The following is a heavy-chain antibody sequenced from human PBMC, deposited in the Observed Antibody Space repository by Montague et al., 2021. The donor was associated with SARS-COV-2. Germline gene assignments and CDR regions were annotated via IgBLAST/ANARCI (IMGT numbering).Heavy chain of an antibody. Sequence: SETRSLTCAVHGGSFSTYSWNWIRQPPGKGLEWIGEIHHGGSTNYNPSLKSRVTISADTSTNQFSLKLTSVAAADTAVYYCARLGDGVVPSPILGVGPYYSYYYMDVWGKGTTVTVSS. V-gene: IGHV4-34*01. CDR3: ARLGDGVVPSPILGVGPYYSYYYMDV. D-gene: IGHD3-10*01. CDR1: GGSFSTYS. J-gene: IGHJ6*03. CDR2: IHHGGST.